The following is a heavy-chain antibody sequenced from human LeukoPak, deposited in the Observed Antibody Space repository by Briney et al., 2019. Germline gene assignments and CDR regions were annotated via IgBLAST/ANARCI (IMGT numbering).Heavy chain of an antibody. CDR1: GFTFSSYW. V-gene: IGHV3-7*01. J-gene: IGHJ4*02. D-gene: IGHD3-10*01. Sequence: GGSLRLSCAASGFTFSSYWMSWVRQAPGKGLEWVANIKQGGSEKYYVDSVKGRFTISRDNAKNSLYLQMNSLRAEDTAVYYCARFGSGSYYGGPYFDYWGQGTLVTVSS. CDR3: ARFGSGSYYGGPYFDY. CDR2: IKQGGSEK.